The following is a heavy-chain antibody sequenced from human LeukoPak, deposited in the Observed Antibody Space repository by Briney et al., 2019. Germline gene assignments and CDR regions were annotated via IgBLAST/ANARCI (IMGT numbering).Heavy chain of an antibody. J-gene: IGHJ4*02. V-gene: IGHV3-7*03. CDR2: IKQDGSEK. Sequence: GGSLRLSCAASGFTFSSYWMSWVRQAPAKGLEWVANIKQDGSEKYYVDSVKGRFTISRDNAKNSLYLQMNSLRAEDTAVYYCARDSDSGWPKYYFDYWGQGTLVTVSS. D-gene: IGHD6-19*01. CDR1: GFTFSSYW. CDR3: ARDSDSGWPKYYFDY.